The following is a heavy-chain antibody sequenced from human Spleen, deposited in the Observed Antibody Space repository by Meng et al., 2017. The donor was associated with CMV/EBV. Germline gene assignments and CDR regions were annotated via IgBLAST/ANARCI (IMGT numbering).Heavy chain of an antibody. CDR2: ISAYNGNT. CDR1: GYTSTSYG. D-gene: IGHD2-15*01. V-gene: IGHV1-18*01. J-gene: IGHJ4*02. CDR3: ARHTDIVVVAATGGRWDQYYFDY. Sequence: ASVKVSCKASGYTSTSYGISWVRQAPGQGLEWMGWISAYNGNTNYAQKLQGRVTMTTDTSTSTAYMELRSLRSDDTAVYYCARHTDIVVVAATGGRWDQYYFDYWGQGTLVTVSS.